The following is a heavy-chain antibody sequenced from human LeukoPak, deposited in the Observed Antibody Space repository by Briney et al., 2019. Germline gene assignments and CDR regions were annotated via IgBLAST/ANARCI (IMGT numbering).Heavy chain of an antibody. CDR1: GFTFSSYA. D-gene: IGHD5-12*01. V-gene: IGHV3-23*01. CDR2: ISGSGGST. CDR3: AKAYSGYDADWYFDL. Sequence: PGGSLGLSCAASGFTFSSYAMSWVRQAPGKGLEWVSAISGSGGSTYYADSVKGRFTISRDNSKNTLYLQMNSLRAEDTAVYYCAKAYSGYDADWYFDLWGRGTLVTVSS. J-gene: IGHJ2*01.